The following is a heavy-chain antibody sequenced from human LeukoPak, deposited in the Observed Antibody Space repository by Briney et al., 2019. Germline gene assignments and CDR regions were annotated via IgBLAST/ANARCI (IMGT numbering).Heavy chain of an antibody. CDR2: ISSSSSYI. D-gene: IGHD1-26*01. CDR1: GFTFSTYN. CDR3: AKINSGSYYVKDY. Sequence: GGSLRLSCAASGFTFSTYNMNWVRQAPGKGLEWVSFISSSSSYIYYADSVKGRFTISRDNSKNTLYLQMNSLRAEDTAVYYCAKINSGSYYVKDYWGQGTLVTVSS. V-gene: IGHV3-21*04. J-gene: IGHJ4*02.